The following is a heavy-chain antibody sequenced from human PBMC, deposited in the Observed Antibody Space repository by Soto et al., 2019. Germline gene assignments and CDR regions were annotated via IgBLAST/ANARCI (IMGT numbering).Heavy chain of an antibody. D-gene: IGHD2-21*01. Sequence: EVQLSQSGGGLVQPGGSLSISCAASGFTFSDFTMSWVRQAPGKGLEWVSTISRSGDKTYYAASVRGRLTVSRDNSKNALYLQLNSLTAEDTAVYYCARPFPDKTYYYSGMDLWGHGTTVTVSS. CDR3: ARPFPDKTYYYSGMDL. CDR1: GFTFSDFT. CDR2: ISRSGDKT. J-gene: IGHJ6*02. V-gene: IGHV3-23*01.